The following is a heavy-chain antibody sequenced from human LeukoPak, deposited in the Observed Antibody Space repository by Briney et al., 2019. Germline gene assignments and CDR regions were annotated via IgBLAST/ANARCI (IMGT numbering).Heavy chain of an antibody. J-gene: IGHJ3*02. CDR3: ARQVREDVGTTAAFDI. CDR2: IYYSGST. Sequence: PSETLSLTCTVSGGSISSSSYYWGWIRQPPGKGLEWIGSIYYSGSTYYNPSIKSRVTISVDTSKNQFSLRLSSVTAADTAVYYCARQVREDVGTTAAFDIWGQGTMVTVSS. CDR1: GGSISSSSYY. D-gene: IGHD3-10*01. V-gene: IGHV4-39*01.